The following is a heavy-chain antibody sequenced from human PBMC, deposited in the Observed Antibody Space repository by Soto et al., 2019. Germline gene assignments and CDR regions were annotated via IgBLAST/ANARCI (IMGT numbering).Heavy chain of an antibody. Sequence: HPGGSLRLSCAASGFTFSSYAMSWVRQAPGKGLEWVSAISGSGGSTYYADSVKGRFTISRDNSKNTLYLQMNSLRAEDTAVYYCAKDTYYYDSSGYYFWGQGTLVTVSS. CDR2: ISGSGGST. J-gene: IGHJ4*02. CDR1: GFTFSSYA. D-gene: IGHD3-22*01. CDR3: AKDTYYYDSSGYYF. V-gene: IGHV3-23*01.